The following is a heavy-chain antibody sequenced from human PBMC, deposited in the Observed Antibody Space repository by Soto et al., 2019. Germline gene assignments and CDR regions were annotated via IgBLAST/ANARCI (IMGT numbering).Heavy chain of an antibody. CDR3: ARDPLTIFGVDYYYYGMDV. CDR1: GGTFSSYA. Sequence: SVKVSCKASGGTFSSYAISWVRQAPGQGLEWMGGIIPIFGTANYAQKFQGRVTITADESTSTAYMELSSLRSEDTAVYYCARDPLTIFGVDYYYYGMDVWGQGTAVTVSS. CDR2: IIPIFGTA. V-gene: IGHV1-69*13. D-gene: IGHD3-3*01. J-gene: IGHJ6*02.